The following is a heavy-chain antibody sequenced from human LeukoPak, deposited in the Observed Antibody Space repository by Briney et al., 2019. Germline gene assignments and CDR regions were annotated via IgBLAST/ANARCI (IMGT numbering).Heavy chain of an antibody. D-gene: IGHD3-22*01. CDR1: GGSISSYY. CDR3: ARVGGDSSGYWGFDP. Sequence: SETLSLTCTVSGGSISSYYWSWIRQPPGKGLEWIGYIYYSGSTNYNPSLKSRVTISVDTSKNQFSLKLCSVTAADTAVYYCARVGGDSSGYWGFDPWGQGTLVTVSS. V-gene: IGHV4-59*01. CDR2: IYYSGST. J-gene: IGHJ5*02.